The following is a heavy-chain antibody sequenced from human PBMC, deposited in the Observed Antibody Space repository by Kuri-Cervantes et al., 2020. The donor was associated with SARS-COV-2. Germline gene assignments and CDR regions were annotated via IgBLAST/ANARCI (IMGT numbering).Heavy chain of an antibody. V-gene: IGHV4-38-2*01. J-gene: IGHJ4*02. Sequence: SETLSLTCAVSGYSISSGYYWGWIRQPPGKGLEWIGSIYHSGSTYYNPSLKSRVTISVDTSKNQFSLKLSSVTAADTAVYYCADCSSTSYYTMSYFDYWGQGTLVTVSS. D-gene: IGHD2-2*02. CDR3: ADCSSTSYYTMSYFDY. CDR2: IYHSGST. CDR1: GYSISSGYY.